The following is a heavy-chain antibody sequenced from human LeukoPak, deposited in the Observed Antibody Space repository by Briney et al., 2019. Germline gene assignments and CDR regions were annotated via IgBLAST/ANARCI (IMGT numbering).Heavy chain of an antibody. CDR3: ARAGGGAPAFDI. CDR1: GFTFSSYS. Sequence: GGSLRLSCAASGFTFSSYSMNWVRQAPGKGLEWVSSISSSSSYIYYADSVKGRFTISRDNSKNTLYLQMNSLRAEDTAVYYCARAGGGAPAFDIWGQGTMVTVSS. J-gene: IGHJ3*02. V-gene: IGHV3-21*04. CDR2: ISSSSSYI. D-gene: IGHD1-26*01.